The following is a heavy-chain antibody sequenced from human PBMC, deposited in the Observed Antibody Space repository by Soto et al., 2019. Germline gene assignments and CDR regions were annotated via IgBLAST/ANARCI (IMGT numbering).Heavy chain of an antibody. CDR1: GFSLDTTGMG. Sequence: QITLKESGPALLKPTQTLMLTCSFSGFSLDTTGMGVGWVRQAPGKALEWLANIYWHDDKRYNPSLEGRVTISKDTCKNQVVLTMTNMDPEDTGTYYCARAYNCNYMWGQGILVTVSS. V-gene: IGHV2-5*01. J-gene: IGHJ4*02. D-gene: IGHD1-7*01. CDR2: IYWHDDK. CDR3: ARAYNCNYM.